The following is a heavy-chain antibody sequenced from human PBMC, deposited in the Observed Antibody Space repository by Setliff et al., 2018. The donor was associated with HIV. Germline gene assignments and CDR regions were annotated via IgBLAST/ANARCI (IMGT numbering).Heavy chain of an antibody. D-gene: IGHD3-22*01. J-gene: IGHJ5*02. CDR1: GDSITNSMHY. CDR3: ASGIYYYDSSRILREEGFDP. Sequence: PSETLSLTCTVSGDSITNSMHYWSWIRQPPGKGLEFIGSIHYSGGKVCYNAALRSRVTISADTSKNQFSLKLNSVTAADTAVYYCASGIYYYDSSRILREEGFDPWGQGTLVTVSS. V-gene: IGHV4-39*01. CDR2: IHYSGGKV.